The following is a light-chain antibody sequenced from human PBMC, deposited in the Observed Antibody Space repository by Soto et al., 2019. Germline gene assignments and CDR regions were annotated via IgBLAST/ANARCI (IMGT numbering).Light chain of an antibody. V-gene: IGKV1-5*03. CDR3: QQRSNWPPIT. Sequence: DIQMTQSPYTLSGSVGERVTITCRASQTISSWLAWYQQKPGKAPKLLIYKASTLKSGVPSRFSGSGSGTDFTLTISSLEPEDFAVYYCQQRSNWPPITFGQGTRL. CDR1: QTISSW. CDR2: KAS. J-gene: IGKJ5*01.